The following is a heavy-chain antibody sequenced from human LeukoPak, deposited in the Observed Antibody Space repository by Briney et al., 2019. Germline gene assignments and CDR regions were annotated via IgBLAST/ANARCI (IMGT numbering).Heavy chain of an antibody. CDR1: GGSFSGYY. D-gene: IGHD4-17*01. V-gene: IGHV4-34*01. CDR2: INHSGGT. J-gene: IGHJ4*02. Sequence: SETLSLTCAVYGGSFSGYYWSWIRQPPGKGLEWIGEINHSGGTNYNPSLKSRVTISVDTSKNQFSLKLSSVTAADTAVYYCAREIAGLRSYWGQGTLVTVSS. CDR3: AREIAGLRSY.